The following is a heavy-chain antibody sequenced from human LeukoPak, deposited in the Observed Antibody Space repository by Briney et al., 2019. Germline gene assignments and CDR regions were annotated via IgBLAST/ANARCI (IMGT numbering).Heavy chain of an antibody. J-gene: IGHJ3*02. Sequence: PGGSLRLSCAASGFTFSSYAMSWVRQAPGKGLEWVSAISGSGGSTNYADSVKGRFTISRDNSKNTLYLQMNSLRAEDTAVYYCARPYHSCSSTSCYYSFDMWGQGTMVTVSS. V-gene: IGHV3-23*01. D-gene: IGHD2-2*01. CDR1: GFTFSSYA. CDR2: ISGSGGST. CDR3: ARPYHSCSSTSCYYSFDM.